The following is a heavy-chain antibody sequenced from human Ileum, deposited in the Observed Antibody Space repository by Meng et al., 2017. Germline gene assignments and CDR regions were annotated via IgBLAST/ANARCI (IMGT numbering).Heavy chain of an antibody. J-gene: IGHJ4*02. V-gene: IGHV3-11*01. CDR1: GFTFRYHS. CDR3: GRGHWGLDY. Sequence: QGPVVQSGVGSVNPGVSLRLSCTGSGFTFRYHSMAWSRQVRGKGLELVAYIDKSDSDRQYADSVKGRFTISRDNAKNSLQLQMDSLKAEDTAVYDCGRGHWGLDYLGQGALVTVSS. D-gene: IGHD7-27*01. CDR2: IDKSDSDR.